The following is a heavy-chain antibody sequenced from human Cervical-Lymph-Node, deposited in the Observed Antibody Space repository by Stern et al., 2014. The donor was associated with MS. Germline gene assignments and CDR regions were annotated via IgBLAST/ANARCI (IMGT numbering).Heavy chain of an antibody. V-gene: IGHV3-23*04. Sequence: EVHLVESGGGLIQPGGSLRLSCAASGFTFNHFAMSWVRPAHRMGLEGVSSISDRGGITYFADSVKGRFTISRDNSKNTLYLQMNSLRGEDTAVYYCAKGWELIGSAQESWGQGTVVTVSS. D-gene: IGHD1-26*01. CDR2: ISDRGGIT. CDR3: AKGWELIGSAQES. CDR1: GFTFNHFA. J-gene: IGHJ4*02.